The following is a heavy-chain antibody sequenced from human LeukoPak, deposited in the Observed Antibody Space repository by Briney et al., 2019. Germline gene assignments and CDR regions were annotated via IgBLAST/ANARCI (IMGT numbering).Heavy chain of an antibody. J-gene: IGHJ4*02. Sequence: GGSLRLSCAASGFTFSSYSMNWVRQAPGKRPEWISYINSRSSDIHYADSVRGRFTIYRDNVKNSLFLQMNSLRAEDTAVYYCARGPSGYHNTGGQGTLVTVSS. V-gene: IGHV3-48*01. CDR2: INSRSSDI. CDR3: ARGPSGYHNT. CDR1: GFTFSSYS. D-gene: IGHD5-12*01.